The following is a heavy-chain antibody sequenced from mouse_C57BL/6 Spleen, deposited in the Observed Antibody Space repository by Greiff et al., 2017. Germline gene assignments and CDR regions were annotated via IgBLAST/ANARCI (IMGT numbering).Heavy chain of an antibody. J-gene: IGHJ2*01. CDR1: GYTFTDYY. D-gene: IGHD1-1*01. V-gene: IGHV1-19*01. Sequence: EVQLQQSGPVLVKPGASVKMSCQASGYTFTDYYMHWVKQSHGKSLEWIGVINPYNGGTSYNQQFKGKDKLTVTKSSSTDYMELNSLTSEDSAVYYCARSPAYGSSLYYFDYWGQGTPLTVSS. CDR3: ARSPAYGSSLYYFDY. CDR2: INPYNGGT.